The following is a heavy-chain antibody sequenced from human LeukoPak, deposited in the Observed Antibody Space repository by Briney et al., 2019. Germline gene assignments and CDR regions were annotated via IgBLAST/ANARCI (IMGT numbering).Heavy chain of an antibody. CDR1: GGSISSGGYY. CDR3: ARGSHPTVVPEHNWFDR. V-gene: IGHV4-31*03. D-gene: IGHD3-22*01. Sequence: SETLSLTCTVSGGSISSGGYYWSWIRQHPGTGLEWVGYIYYSGSTYYNPSLKSRVTISVDTSKNQFSLKLSSVTAADTAVYYCARGSHPTVVPEHNWFDRWGQGTMVTVSS. J-gene: IGHJ5*02. CDR2: IYYSGST.